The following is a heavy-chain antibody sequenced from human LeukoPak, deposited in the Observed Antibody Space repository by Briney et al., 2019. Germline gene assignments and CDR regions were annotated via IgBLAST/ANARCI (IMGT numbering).Heavy chain of an antibody. Sequence: SGTLSLTCVVSGGSISSYNWWSWVRQPPGKGLEWIGEIYHSGSTNYNPSLKSRVTISLDKSKNQFSLKLSSVTAADTAVYYCASLHLNMVRGEAEYFQHWGQGTLVTVSS. D-gene: IGHD3-10*01. CDR3: ASLHLNMVRGEAEYFQH. CDR2: IYHSGST. J-gene: IGHJ1*01. CDR1: GGSISSYNW. V-gene: IGHV4-4*02.